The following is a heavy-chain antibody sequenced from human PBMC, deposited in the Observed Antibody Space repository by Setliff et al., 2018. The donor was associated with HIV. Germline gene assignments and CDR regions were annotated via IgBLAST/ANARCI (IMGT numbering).Heavy chain of an antibody. D-gene: IGHD3-22*01. CDR1: GFTFSSYA. J-gene: IGHJ4*02. CDR2: IRYDGSNK. CDR3: AKPRHYDSSGYYHY. Sequence: GGSLRLSCAASGFTFSSYAMNWVRQAPGKGLEWVAFIRYDGSNKYYADSVKGRFTISRDNSKNTLYLQMNSLRAEDTAVYYCAKPRHYDSSGYYHYWGQGTLVTVSS. V-gene: IGHV3-30*02.